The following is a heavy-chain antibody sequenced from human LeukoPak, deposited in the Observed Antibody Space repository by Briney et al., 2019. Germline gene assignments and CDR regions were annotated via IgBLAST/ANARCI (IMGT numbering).Heavy chain of an antibody. D-gene: IGHD3-10*01. CDR1: GYTFTGYY. Sequence: GASVKVSCKASGYTFTGYYMHWVRQAPGQGLEWMGRINPNSGGTNYAQKFQGRVTMTRDTSISTAYMELSRLRSDDTAVYYCARDLVDYGSGNRQDWGQGTLVTVSS. J-gene: IGHJ4*02. V-gene: IGHV1-2*06. CDR3: ARDLVDYGSGNRQD. CDR2: INPNSGGT.